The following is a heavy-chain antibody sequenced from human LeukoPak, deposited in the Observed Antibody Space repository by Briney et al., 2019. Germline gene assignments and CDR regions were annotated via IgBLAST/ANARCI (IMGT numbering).Heavy chain of an antibody. J-gene: IGHJ5*02. V-gene: IGHV3-7*03. CDR2: IKQDGSEK. Sequence: PGGSLRLSCAASGFTFSSYWMSWVRQAPGKGLEWVANIKQDGSEKYYVDSVKGRFTISRDNAKNSLYLQMNSLRAEDTAVYYCARDGDYYDFWSGYYQGNWFDPWGQGTLVTVSS. CDR3: ARDGDYYDFWSGYYQGNWFDP. D-gene: IGHD3-3*01. CDR1: GFTFSSYW.